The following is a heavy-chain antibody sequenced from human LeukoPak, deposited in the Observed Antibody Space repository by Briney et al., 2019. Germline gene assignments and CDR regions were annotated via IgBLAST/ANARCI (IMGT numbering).Heavy chain of an antibody. D-gene: IGHD3-10*01. Sequence: ASVKVSCKASGYTFTSYGISWVRQAPGQGLEWMGWISAYNGNTNYAQKLQGRVTMTTDTSTSTAYMELRSLRSDDTAVYNCARDQDYYYGSGGKRLSFDYWGQGTLVTVSS. V-gene: IGHV1-18*01. CDR2: ISAYNGNT. J-gene: IGHJ4*02. CDR1: GYTFTSYG. CDR3: ARDQDYYYGSGGKRLSFDY.